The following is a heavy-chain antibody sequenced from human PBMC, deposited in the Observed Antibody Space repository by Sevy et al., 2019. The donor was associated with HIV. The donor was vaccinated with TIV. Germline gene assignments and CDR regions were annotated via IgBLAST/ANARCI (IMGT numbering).Heavy chain of an antibody. CDR1: GYTFTGYY. CDR2: INPNSGGT. V-gene: IGHV1-2*02. D-gene: IGHD3-10*01. CDR3: ARSQMVRGVLGDY. J-gene: IGHJ4*02. Sequence: ASVKVSCKASGYTFTGYYMHWVRQAPGQGLEWMGWINPNSGGTNYAQKFQGRVTMTRDTSISTAYMELSRLGSDDTAVYYCARSQMVRGVLGDYWGQGTLVTVSS.